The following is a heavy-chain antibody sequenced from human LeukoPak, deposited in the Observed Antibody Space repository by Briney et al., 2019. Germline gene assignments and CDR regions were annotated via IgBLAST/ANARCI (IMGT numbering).Heavy chain of an antibody. V-gene: IGHV4-39*01. J-gene: IGHJ4*02. CDR1: GGSISSSSYY. Sequence: PSETLSLTCTVSGGSISSSSYYWGWIRQPPGKGLEGIGSIYYSGSTYYNPSLKSRVTISVDTSKNQFSLKLSSVTAADTAVYYCAIQDYYGSGSYLEYWGQGTLVTVSS. CDR2: IYYSGST. D-gene: IGHD3-10*01. CDR3: AIQDYYGSGSYLEY.